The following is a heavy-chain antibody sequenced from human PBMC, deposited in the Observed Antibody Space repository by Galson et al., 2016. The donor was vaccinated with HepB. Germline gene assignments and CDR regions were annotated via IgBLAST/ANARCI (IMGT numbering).Heavy chain of an antibody. CDR2: ISGYNGNT. CDR1: GYTFTNHG. CDR3: AREVVWGRADY. J-gene: IGHJ4*02. Sequence: SVKVSCKASGYTFTNHGINWVRQAPGQGLEWMGWISGYNGNTDYSEKVRGRVTMTTDTSTSTAYLDLRSLRSDDTAVYYCAREVVWGRADYWGQGTLVIVSS. V-gene: IGHV1-18*01. D-gene: IGHD3-16*01.